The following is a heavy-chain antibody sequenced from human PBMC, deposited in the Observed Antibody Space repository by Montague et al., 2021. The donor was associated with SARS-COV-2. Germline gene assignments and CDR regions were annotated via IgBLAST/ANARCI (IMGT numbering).Heavy chain of an antibody. V-gene: IGHV3-21*03. CDR3: ARDDYVWGSYRYCHYNWFDP. D-gene: IGHD3-16*02. CDR2: ISSSSSYK. J-gene: IGHJ5*02. CDR1: GFTFSNYN. Sequence: SLRLSCAASGFTFSNYNMNWVRQAPGKGLEWVSSISSSSSYKHYADSXXGRFTISRDNAKNSLYLQMNSLRAEDTAVYYCARDDYVWGSYRYCHYNWFDPWGQGTLVTVSS.